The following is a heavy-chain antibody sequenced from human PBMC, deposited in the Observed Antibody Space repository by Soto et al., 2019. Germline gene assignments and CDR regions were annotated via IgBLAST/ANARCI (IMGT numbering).Heavy chain of an antibody. Sequence: ASVKVSCKASGITSTTYAIHWVRQAPGQGLEWMGWINTGNGNTRYSQRFLGRVSLTTDTSASTASMDLSSLTSEDTAVYYCASAISGYVTWGLG. J-gene: IGHJ5*02. CDR3: ASAISGYVT. D-gene: IGHD5-12*01. CDR2: INTGNGNT. V-gene: IGHV1-3*04. CDR1: GITSTTYA.